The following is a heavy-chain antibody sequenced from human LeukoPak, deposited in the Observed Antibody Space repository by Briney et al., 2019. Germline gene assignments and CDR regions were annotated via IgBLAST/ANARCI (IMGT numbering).Heavy chain of an antibody. CDR3: ASFTVKKAFDI. J-gene: IGHJ3*02. D-gene: IGHD4-17*01. V-gene: IGHV4-59*08. Sequence: SETLSLTYTVSGGSISSYYWSWIRQPPGKGLEWIRYIYYSGSTNYNPSLKSRVTISVDTSKNQFSLKLSSVTAADTAVYYCASFTVKKAFDIWGQGTMVTVSS. CDR1: GGSISSYY. CDR2: IYYSGST.